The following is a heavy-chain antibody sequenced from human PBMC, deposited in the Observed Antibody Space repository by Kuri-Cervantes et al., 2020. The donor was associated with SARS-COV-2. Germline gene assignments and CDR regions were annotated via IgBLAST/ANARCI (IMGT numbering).Heavy chain of an antibody. D-gene: IGHD3-22*01. CDR1: RDDVSSNSAA. Sequence: SETLSPTCAISRDDVSSNSAAWNWLRQSPSSGLEWLGRTYYTSHRYNDYTASVKSRITIKSDTSKYQFSLQLKSVTPEDTAVYYCAREQLTLIGVESGTFGVWGQGTKVTVSS. V-gene: IGHV6-1*01. CDR3: AREQLTLIGVESGTFGV. CDR2: TYYTSHRYN. J-gene: IGHJ3*01.